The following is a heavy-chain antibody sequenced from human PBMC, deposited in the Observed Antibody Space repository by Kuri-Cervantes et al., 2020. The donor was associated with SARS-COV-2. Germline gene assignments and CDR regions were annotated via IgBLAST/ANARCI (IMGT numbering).Heavy chain of an antibody. CDR3: ARVFFFQRGRAAFDI. D-gene: IGHD6-25*01. J-gene: IGHJ3*02. CDR1: GFSFNAYG. Sequence: GESLKISCAASGFSFNAYGMHWVRQAPGKGLEWVAFIRYDGNKKYYPDSVKGRFTVSRDNAKNTLYLQMNSLRAEDTAVYYCARVFFFQRGRAAFDIWSQGTMVTVSS. CDR2: IRYDGNKK. V-gene: IGHV3-30*02.